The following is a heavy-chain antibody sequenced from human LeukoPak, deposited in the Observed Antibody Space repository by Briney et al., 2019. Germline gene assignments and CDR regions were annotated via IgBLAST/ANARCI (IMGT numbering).Heavy chain of an antibody. CDR3: ARSRWEGTTSWFDP. CDR2: INPSGGST. J-gene: IGHJ5*02. D-gene: IGHD4-17*01. V-gene: IGHV1-46*01. Sequence: ASAKVSCKASGYIFTSHYMHWVRQAPGQGLEWMGIINPSGGSTSYAQKFQGRVTMTRDTSTSTVYMELSSLRSEDTAVYYCARSRWEGTTSWFDPWGQGTLVTVSS. CDR1: GYIFTSHY.